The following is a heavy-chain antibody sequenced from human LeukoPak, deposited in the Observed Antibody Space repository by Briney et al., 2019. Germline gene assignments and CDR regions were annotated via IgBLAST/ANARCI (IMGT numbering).Heavy chain of an antibody. V-gene: IGHV3-33*01. CDR2: IWYDGSNK. Sequence: GGSLRLSCAASGFTFSSYAMHWVRQAPGKGLEWVAVIWYDGSNKYYADSVKGRFTISRDNSKNTLYLQMNSLRVEDSALYYCARGYYGSGSNYMGNYWGQGTMVTFSS. J-gene: IGHJ4*02. CDR1: GFTFSSYA. CDR3: ARGYYGSGSNYMGNY. D-gene: IGHD3-10*01.